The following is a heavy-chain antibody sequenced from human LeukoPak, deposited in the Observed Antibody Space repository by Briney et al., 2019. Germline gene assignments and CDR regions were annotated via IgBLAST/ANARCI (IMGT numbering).Heavy chain of an antibody. Sequence: SVKVSCKASGGTFSSYAISWVRQAPGQGLEWMGGIIPIFGTANYAQKFQGRVTITADESTSTAYMELSSLRSEDTAVYYCARDVYCSSTSCPDKEDYWGQGTLVTVSS. D-gene: IGHD2-2*01. CDR2: IIPIFGTA. CDR3: ARDVYCSSTSCPDKEDY. V-gene: IGHV1-69*13. CDR1: GGTFSSYA. J-gene: IGHJ4*02.